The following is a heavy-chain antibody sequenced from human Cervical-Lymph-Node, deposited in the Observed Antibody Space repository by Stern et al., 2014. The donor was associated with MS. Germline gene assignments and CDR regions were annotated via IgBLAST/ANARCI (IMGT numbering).Heavy chain of an antibody. V-gene: IGHV2-70*01. J-gene: IGHJ4*02. CDR3: ARASYSGSYYSFDY. Sequence: VTLRESGPALVKPTQTLTLTCTFSGFSLSTSGMCVSWIRQPPGKALEWLALIDWDDDKYYSTSLKTRLTISKDTSKNQVVLTMTNMDPVDTATYYCARASYSGSYYSFDYWGQGTLVTVSA. D-gene: IGHD1-26*01. CDR1: GFSLSTSGMC. CDR2: IDWDDDK.